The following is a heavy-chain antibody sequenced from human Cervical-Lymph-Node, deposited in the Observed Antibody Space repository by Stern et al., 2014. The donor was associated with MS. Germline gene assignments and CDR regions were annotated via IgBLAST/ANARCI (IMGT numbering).Heavy chain of an antibody. V-gene: IGHV4-59*08. CDR3: ARQSGGVANFDY. J-gene: IGHJ4*02. CDR2: IYYSGST. Sequence: QVQLQESGPELVKPSETLSLTCTVSGGSISSYYWSWIRQPPGKGLEWIGYIYYSGSTNYNPSLKSRVTISVDTSKNQSPLKLSSGTAADSAVYYCARQSGGVANFDYWGQGTLVTVSS. D-gene: IGHD2-15*01. CDR1: GGSISSYY.